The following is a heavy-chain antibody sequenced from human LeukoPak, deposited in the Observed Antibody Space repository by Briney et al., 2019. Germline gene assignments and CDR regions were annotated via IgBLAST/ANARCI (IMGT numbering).Heavy chain of an antibody. Sequence: SETLSLTCTVSGGSISSGSYYWSWMRQPAGKGLEWIGRIYTSGSTNYNPSLKSRVTISVDTSKNQFSLKLSSVTAADTAVYYCARDQGWFDPWGQGTLVTVSS. CDR3: ARDQGWFDP. J-gene: IGHJ5*02. CDR2: IYTSGST. V-gene: IGHV4-61*02. CDR1: GGSISSGSYY.